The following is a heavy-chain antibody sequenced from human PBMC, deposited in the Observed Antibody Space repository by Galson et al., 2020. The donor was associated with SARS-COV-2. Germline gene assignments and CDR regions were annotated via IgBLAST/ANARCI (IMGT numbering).Heavy chain of an antibody. CDR1: GSSISSGYF. Sequence: SATLSLTCTVSGSSISSGYFWAWIRQPPGKGLEWPGSIHDSGSTYYNPSLKSRVTISLDTSKNQFSLKLSSATAADTAVYHCAAYSVVVDTPSPLRADHWGQGTLVTVSS. V-gene: IGHV4-38-2*02. J-gene: IGHJ5*02. D-gene: IGHD2-15*01. CDR2: IHDSGST. CDR3: AAYSVVVDTPSPLRADH.